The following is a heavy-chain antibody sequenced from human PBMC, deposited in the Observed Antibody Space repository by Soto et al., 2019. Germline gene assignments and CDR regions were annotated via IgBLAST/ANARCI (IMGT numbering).Heavy chain of an antibody. J-gene: IGHJ4*02. V-gene: IGHV4-30-4*01. CDR2: IYYSGST. D-gene: IGHD3-9*01. CDR1: GGSISRGDHY. CDR3: ARVGPLYYDTLTGYYIGGFDH. Sequence: QVQLQESGPGPVKPSQTLSLTCTVSGGSISRGDHYWSWIRQPPGKGLEWIGHIYYSGSTYYNPSLKSRLSISVDTSKNQFSLKLTSVTAADTAVYYCARVGPLYYDTLTGYYIGGFDHWGQGSLVTVSS.